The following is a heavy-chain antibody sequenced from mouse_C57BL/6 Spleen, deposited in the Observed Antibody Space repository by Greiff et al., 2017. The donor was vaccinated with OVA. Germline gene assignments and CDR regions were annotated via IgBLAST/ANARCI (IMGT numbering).Heavy chain of an antibody. J-gene: IGHJ2*01. CDR1: GYTFTSYW. CDR3: ASLYYSNPGYFDY. CDR2: IYPSDSET. V-gene: IGHV1-61*01. D-gene: IGHD2-5*01. Sequence: QVQLKQSGAELVRPGSSVKLSCKASGYTFTSYWMDWVKQRPGQGLEWIGNIYPSDSETHYNQKFKDKATLTVDKSSSTAYMQLSSLTSEDSAVYYCASLYYSNPGYFDYWGQGTTLTVSS.